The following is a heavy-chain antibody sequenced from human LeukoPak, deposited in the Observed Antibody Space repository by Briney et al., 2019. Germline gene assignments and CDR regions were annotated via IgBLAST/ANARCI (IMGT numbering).Heavy chain of an antibody. CDR1: GYTFTGYY. CDR2: INPNSGGT. V-gene: IGHV1-2*02. D-gene: IGHD3-3*01. Sequence: AASVKVSCKASGYTFTGYYMHWVRQAPGQGLEWMGWINPNSGGTNYAQKFQGRVTMTRDTSISTAYMELSRLRSDDTAVYYCAITIFWGQWGFDPWGQGTLVTVSS. J-gene: IGHJ5*02. CDR3: AITIFWGQWGFDP.